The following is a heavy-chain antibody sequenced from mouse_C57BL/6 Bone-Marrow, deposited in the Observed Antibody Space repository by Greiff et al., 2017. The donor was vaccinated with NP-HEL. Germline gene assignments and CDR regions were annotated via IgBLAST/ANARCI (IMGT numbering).Heavy chain of an antibody. CDR3: ARERIYYDHDGFAY. CDR2: FYPRSGNT. CDR1: GYTFTSYG. V-gene: IGHV1-81*01. Sequence: VQLQQSGAELARPGASVTLSCKASGYTFTSYGISWVKQRTGQGLEWIGEFYPRSGNTYSNAKCKGKATLTADKSSSTAYMELRSLTSEDSAVYFCARERIYYDHDGFAYWGQGTLVTVSA. D-gene: IGHD2-4*01. J-gene: IGHJ3*01.